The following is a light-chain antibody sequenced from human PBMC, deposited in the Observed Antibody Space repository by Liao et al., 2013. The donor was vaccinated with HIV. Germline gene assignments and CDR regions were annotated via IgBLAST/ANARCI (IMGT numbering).Light chain of an antibody. CDR2: YDS. CDR3: QSADSSATVV. CDR1: NIGSKS. Sequence: SYELTQPPSVSVAPGKTARITCGGNNIGSKSVHWYQQKPGQAPVLVIYYDSDRPSGIPERFSGSSSGTTVTLTINGVQAEDEADYYCQSADSSATVVFGGGTKLTVL. V-gene: IGLV3-21*01. J-gene: IGLJ2*01.